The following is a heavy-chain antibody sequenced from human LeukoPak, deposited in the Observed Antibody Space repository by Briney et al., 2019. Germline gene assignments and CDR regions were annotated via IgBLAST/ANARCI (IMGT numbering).Heavy chain of an antibody. Sequence: PGGSLRLSCAASGFTFSSYAMSWVRQAPGKGLEWVSGISGSGGTSYDADSVRGRFTISRDNSKSTLYLQMNSLRAEDTAVYYCARERNFWSGYPNWFDPWGQGTLVTVSS. D-gene: IGHD3-3*01. CDR3: ARERNFWSGYPNWFDP. CDR1: GFTFSSYA. V-gene: IGHV3-23*01. CDR2: ISGSGGTS. J-gene: IGHJ5*02.